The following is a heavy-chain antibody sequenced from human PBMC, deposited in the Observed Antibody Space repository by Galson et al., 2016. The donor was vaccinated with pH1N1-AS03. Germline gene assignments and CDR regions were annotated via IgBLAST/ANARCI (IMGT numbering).Heavy chain of an antibody. D-gene: IGHD6-13*01. V-gene: IGHV3-64*01. Sequence: SLRLSCAVGGFTFSSYAMFWVRQAPGKGLEYVSVISGNGFSTYYANSVKDRFTVSRDNSKNTLYLQMGSLRVEDMAVYYCARSDRVLTAASTRPEGGDYWGQGTLVTVSS. CDR2: ISGNGFST. CDR1: GFTFSSYA. J-gene: IGHJ4*02. CDR3: ARSDRVLTAASTRPEGGDY.